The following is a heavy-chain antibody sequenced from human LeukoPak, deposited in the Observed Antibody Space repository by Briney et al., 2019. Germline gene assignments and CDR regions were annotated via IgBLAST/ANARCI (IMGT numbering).Heavy chain of an antibody. J-gene: IGHJ4*02. CDR3: ARDLRSSGWYVFDH. V-gene: IGHV4-59*01. D-gene: IGHD6-19*01. CDR2: IYYSGST. CDR1: GSGGSISNYY. Sequence: SETLSLTCTVSGSGGSISNYYWSWIRQPPGKGLEWIGYIYYSGSTNHNPSLKSQVTMSVDTSKNQLSLKLSSATAADTAVYYCARDLRSSGWYVFDHWGRGTLVTVSS.